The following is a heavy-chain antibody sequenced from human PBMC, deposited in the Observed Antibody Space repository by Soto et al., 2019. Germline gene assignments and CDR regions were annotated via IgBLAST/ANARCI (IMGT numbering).Heavy chain of an antibody. CDR3: TGGSGWLQTD. D-gene: IGHD6-19*01. CDR1: GFSSSPFW. CDR2: IKQDGSEE. Sequence: EVQLVESGGGLVQPGGSLRRSCADSGFSSSPFWMTWVRQAPGKGLEWVALIKQDGSEELYVDSVKGRFTISRDNAKNSVYLQMDSLRVEDTAVYYCTGGSGWLQTDWDQGTLVTVSS. V-gene: IGHV3-7*04. J-gene: IGHJ4*02.